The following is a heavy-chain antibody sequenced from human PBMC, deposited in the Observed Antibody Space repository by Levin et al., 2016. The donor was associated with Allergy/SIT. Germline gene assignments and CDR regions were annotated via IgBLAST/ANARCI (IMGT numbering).Heavy chain of an antibody. CDR2: IYYSGST. CDR1: GYSISSGYY. V-gene: IGHV4-61*01. CDR3: ARVVESGYDLVDY. D-gene: IGHD5-12*01. Sequence: SETLSLTCAVSGYSISSGYYWGWIRQPPGKGLEWIGYIYYSGSTNYNPSLKSRVTISVDTSKNQFSLKLSSVTAADTAVYYCARVVESGYDLVDYWGQGTLVTVSS. J-gene: IGHJ4*02.